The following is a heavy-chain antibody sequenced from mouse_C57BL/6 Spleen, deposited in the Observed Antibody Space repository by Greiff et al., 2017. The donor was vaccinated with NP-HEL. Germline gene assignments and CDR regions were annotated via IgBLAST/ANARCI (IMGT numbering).Heavy chain of an antibody. CDR2: IWRGGST. D-gene: IGHD1-1*01. CDR3: AKNSDYGSSYPWYFDV. Sequence: VQLQQSGPGLVQPSQSLSITCTVSGFSLTSYGVHWVRQSPGKGLEWLGVIWRGGSTDYNAAFMSRLSITKDNSKSQVFFKMNSLQADDTAIYYCAKNSDYGSSYPWYFDVWGTGTTVTVSS. J-gene: IGHJ1*03. CDR1: GFSLTSYG. V-gene: IGHV2-5*01.